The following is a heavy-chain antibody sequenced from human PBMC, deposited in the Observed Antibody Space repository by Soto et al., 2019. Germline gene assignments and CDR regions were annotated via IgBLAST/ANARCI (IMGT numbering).Heavy chain of an antibody. CDR3: ARRSNSGWFFDY. Sequence: QLQLQESGPGLVKPSETLSLTCTVSGGSISSSSYYWGWIRQPPGKGLEWIGTIYYGGSTSYNPSLKSRVTISVDTSKNQFSLKLSSVTAADTALYYCARRSNSGWFFDYWGQGTLVTVSS. CDR2: IYYGGST. D-gene: IGHD6-13*01. J-gene: IGHJ4*02. CDR1: GGSISSSSYY. V-gene: IGHV4-39*01.